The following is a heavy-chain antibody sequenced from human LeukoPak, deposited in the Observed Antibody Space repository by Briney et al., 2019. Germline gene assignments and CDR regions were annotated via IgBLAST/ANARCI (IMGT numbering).Heavy chain of an antibody. Sequence: GGSLRLSCAASGFTFSGFAMSWVRQAPGKGLEWVSTISNSGGSTYYADSVKGRFTISRDNSKNTLYLQMNSLRAEDTAVYFCAKTMGAIDHDYWGQGTLVTVSS. CDR2: ISNSGGST. CDR3: AKTMGAIDHDY. CDR1: GFTFSGFA. V-gene: IGHV3-23*01. D-gene: IGHD1-26*01. J-gene: IGHJ4*02.